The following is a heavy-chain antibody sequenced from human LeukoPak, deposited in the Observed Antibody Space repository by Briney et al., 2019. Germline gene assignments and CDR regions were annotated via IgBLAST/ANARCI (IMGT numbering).Heavy chain of an antibody. Sequence: SETLSLTCTVSGGSISSYYWSWIRQPPGKGLEWIGYIYHSGSTNYNPSLKSRVTISVDTSKNQFSLKLSSVTAADTAVYYCARNRPVTTNWFDPWGQGTLVTVSS. CDR3: ARNRPVTTNWFDP. CDR2: IYHSGST. V-gene: IGHV4-59*01. CDR1: GGSISSYY. J-gene: IGHJ5*02. D-gene: IGHD4-11*01.